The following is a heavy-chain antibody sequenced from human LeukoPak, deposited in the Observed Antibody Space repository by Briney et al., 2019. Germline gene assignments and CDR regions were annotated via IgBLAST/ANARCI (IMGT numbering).Heavy chain of an antibody. Sequence: SQTLSLTCTVSGGSISSGSYYWSWIRQPAGKGLEWIGRIYTSGSTNYNPSLKSRVTISVDTSKNQFSLKLSSVTAADTAVYYCARVREGYYYYMDVWGKGTTVTVSS. V-gene: IGHV4-61*02. CDR3: ARVREGYYYYMDV. CDR1: GGSISSGSYY. J-gene: IGHJ6*03. CDR2: IYTSGST. D-gene: IGHD1-26*01.